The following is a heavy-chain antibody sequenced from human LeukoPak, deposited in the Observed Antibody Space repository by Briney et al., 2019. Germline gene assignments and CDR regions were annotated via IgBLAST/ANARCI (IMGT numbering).Heavy chain of an antibody. CDR3: ARASSGYYWDFDY. Sequence: GGPLRLSCAASGFTFSSYSMNWVRQAPGKGLEWVSSISSRSSSRYYADSVKGRFTISRDNAKNSLYLQMNSLRAEDTAVYYCARASSGYYWDFDYWGQGALVT. CDR2: ISSRSSSR. J-gene: IGHJ4*02. D-gene: IGHD3-22*01. CDR1: GFTFSSYS. V-gene: IGHV3-21*01.